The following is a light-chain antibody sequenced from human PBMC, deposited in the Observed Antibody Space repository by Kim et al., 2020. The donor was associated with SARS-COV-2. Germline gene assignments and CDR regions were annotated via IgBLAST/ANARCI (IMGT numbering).Light chain of an antibody. Sequence: VGPSEKATLSCRASQSANSNLAWYQQKPGQAPRLIIYGASSKATDIPARFRGSGSGADFTLTISCLQSEDFAGYYCQQYDKWPLTLCGGTKLEI. V-gene: IGKV3-15*01. CDR3: QQYDKWPLT. J-gene: IGKJ4*01. CDR1: QSANSN. CDR2: GAS.